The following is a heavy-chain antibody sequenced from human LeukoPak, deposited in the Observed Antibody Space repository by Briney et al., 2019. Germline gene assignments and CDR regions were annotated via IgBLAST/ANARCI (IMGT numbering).Heavy chain of an antibody. CDR2: INPNSGGT. J-gene: IGHJ4*02. Sequence: ASVKVSCKASGYTFTGYYMHWVRQAPGQGLEWMGWINPNSGGTNYAQKFQGRVTMTRDTSISTAYMELSRLRSDDTAVYYCARDHTNRGYSYVIPKVLDYWGQGTLVTVSS. CDR1: GYTFTGYY. CDR3: ARDHTNRGYSYVIPKVLDY. V-gene: IGHV1-2*02. D-gene: IGHD5-18*01.